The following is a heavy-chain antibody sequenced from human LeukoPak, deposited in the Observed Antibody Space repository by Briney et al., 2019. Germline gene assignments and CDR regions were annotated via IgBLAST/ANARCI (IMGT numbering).Heavy chain of an antibody. Sequence: GGSLRLSCAASGFTFSSYWMSWVRQAPGKGLEWVANIKQDGSDKYYVDSVKGRFTISRDNAKNSVYLQMNSLRAEDTALYYCASAVAENWFDPWGQGTLVTVSS. CDR3: ASAVAENWFDP. CDR2: IKQDGSDK. J-gene: IGHJ5*02. D-gene: IGHD6-19*01. CDR1: GFTFSSYW. V-gene: IGHV3-7*01.